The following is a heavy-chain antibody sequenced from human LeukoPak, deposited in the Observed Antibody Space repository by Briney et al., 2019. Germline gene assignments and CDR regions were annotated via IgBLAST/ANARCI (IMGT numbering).Heavy chain of an antibody. CDR3: ARDVGEGELLAYFDY. Sequence: GRSLRLSCAASGFTFSSYGMHWVRQAPGKGLEWVAVISYDGSNKYYADSVKGRFTISRDNSKNTLYLQMNSLRAEDTAVYYCARDVGEGELLAYFDYWGQGTLVTVSS. V-gene: IGHV3-30*03. CDR2: ISYDGSNK. J-gene: IGHJ4*02. D-gene: IGHD1-26*01. CDR1: GFTFSSYG.